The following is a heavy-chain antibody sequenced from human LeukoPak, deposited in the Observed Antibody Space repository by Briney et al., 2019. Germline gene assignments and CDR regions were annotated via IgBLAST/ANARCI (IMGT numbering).Heavy chain of an antibody. D-gene: IGHD3-3*01. CDR2: MYYSGTT. J-gene: IGHJ6*03. CDR3: ARDFGYYDFWSGYYMDV. Sequence: TASETLSLTCTVSGDSISSRRCYWGWIRQPPGKGLQWIGSMYYSGTTYYNPSLKSRVTISLDTSKNQFSLKLSSVTAADTAVYYCARDFGYYDFWSGYYMDVWGKGTTVTVSS. V-gene: IGHV4-39*07. CDR1: GDSISSRRCY.